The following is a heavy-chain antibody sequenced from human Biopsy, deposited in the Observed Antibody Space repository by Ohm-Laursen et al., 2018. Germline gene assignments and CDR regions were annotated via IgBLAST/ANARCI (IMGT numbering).Heavy chain of an antibody. D-gene: IGHD3-16*02. Sequence: SLRLSCSASGFTFRTYEMNWVRQVPGKGLEWVSHIGSSGSTIYYADSVKGRFTTSRDNAKNSLYLQMSSLRAEDTAVYYCARSYFWGSYRSPYFDSWGQGTLVAVSS. CDR1: GFTFRTYE. CDR2: IGSSGSTI. CDR3: ARSYFWGSYRSPYFDS. J-gene: IGHJ4*02. V-gene: IGHV3-48*03.